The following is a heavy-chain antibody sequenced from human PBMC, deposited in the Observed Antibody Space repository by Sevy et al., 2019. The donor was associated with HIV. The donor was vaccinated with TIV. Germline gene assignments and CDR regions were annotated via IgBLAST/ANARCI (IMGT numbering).Heavy chain of an antibody. J-gene: IGHJ4*02. CDR2: IFSSGST. D-gene: IGHD6-19*01. CDR1: GFTVNDKY. V-gene: IGHV3-66*02. CDR3: VSLFLSYRSGWSYFDY. Sequence: GGSLRLSCAISGFTVNDKYIIWVRQTPGKGLEWVSVIFSSGSTYYADSAKGRFTISRDNSKNTVDLQMNSVRAEDTAVYYCVSLFLSYRSGWSYFDYWGQGTLVTVSS.